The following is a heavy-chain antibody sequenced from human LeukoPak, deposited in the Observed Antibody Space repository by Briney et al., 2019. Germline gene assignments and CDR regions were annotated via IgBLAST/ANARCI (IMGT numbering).Heavy chain of an antibody. Sequence: SQTLSLTCSISGDVVSSNNAAWNWITQPPARVLEWQGRSIYGFKWYKDYAVSVKSPITINPDTSKNQFSLQLNSVTREDTAVYYCARQREGLNYYEYCGQGTLVTVAS. CDR3: ARQREGLNYYEY. CDR1: GDVVSSNNAA. V-gene: IGHV6-1*01. J-gene: IGHJ4*02. D-gene: IGHD5-24*01. CDR2: SIYGFKWYK.